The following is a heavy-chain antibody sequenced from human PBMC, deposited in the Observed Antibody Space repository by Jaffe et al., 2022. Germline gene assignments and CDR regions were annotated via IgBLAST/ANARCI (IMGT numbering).Heavy chain of an antibody. CDR1: GFTFSSYA. CDR3: ARVPKYYYDSSGYYDY. V-gene: IGHV3-64*01. J-gene: IGHJ4*02. Sequence: EVQLVESGGGLVQPGGSLRLSCAASGFTFSSYAMHWVRQAPGKGLEYVSAISSNGGSTYYANSVKGRFTISRDNSKNTLYLQMGSLRAEDMAVYYCARVPKYYYDSSGYYDYWGQGTLVTVSS. D-gene: IGHD3-22*01. CDR2: ISSNGGST.